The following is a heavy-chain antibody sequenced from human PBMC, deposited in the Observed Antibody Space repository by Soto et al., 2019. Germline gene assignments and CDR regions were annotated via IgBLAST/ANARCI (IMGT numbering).Heavy chain of an antibody. CDR2: VGGSGGT. J-gene: IGHJ6*02. V-gene: IGHV3-23*01. Sequence: ELQLLESGGGLVQPGGSLRLSCVASGFTFSSHVMNWVRQAPGRGLEWVSSVGGSGGTYYADSARGRFTISRENSKNTVNLQMTSPKAEDTAVYYCTKGWLDGWGQGTTVSVSS. D-gene: IGHD2-15*01. CDR3: TKGWLDG. CDR1: GFTFSSHV.